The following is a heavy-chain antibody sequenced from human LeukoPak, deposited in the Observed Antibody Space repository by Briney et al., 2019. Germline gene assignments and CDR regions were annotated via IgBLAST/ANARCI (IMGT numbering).Heavy chain of an antibody. Sequence: GGSLRLSCAASGFTFSSYGMHWVRQAPGKGLEWVAFIRYGGSNKYYADSVEGRFTISRDNSKNTLYLQMNSLRAEDTAVYYCAKDLVSGSYGPYNWFDPWGQGTLVTVSS. J-gene: IGHJ5*02. CDR2: IRYGGSNK. CDR3: AKDLVSGSYGPYNWFDP. CDR1: GFTFSSYG. D-gene: IGHD5-18*01. V-gene: IGHV3-30*02.